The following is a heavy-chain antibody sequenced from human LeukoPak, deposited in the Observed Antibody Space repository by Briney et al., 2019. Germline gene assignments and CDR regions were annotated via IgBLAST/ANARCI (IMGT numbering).Heavy chain of an antibody. CDR3: ARSYYYDSSGYVHNDY. D-gene: IGHD3-22*01. CDR1: GFTFSSYS. CDR2: ITTSSSYI. V-gene: IGHV3-21*06. J-gene: IGHJ4*02. Sequence: GGSLRLSCAASGFTFSSYSMNWVRQAPGKGLECVSSITTSSSYIYYADSVKGRFTISRDNAKNSLYLQMNSLRAEDTAVYYCARSYYYDSSGYVHNDYWGQGTLVTVSS.